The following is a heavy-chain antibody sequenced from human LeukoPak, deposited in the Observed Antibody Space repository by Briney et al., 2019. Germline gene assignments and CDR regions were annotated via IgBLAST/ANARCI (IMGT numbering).Heavy chain of an antibody. Sequence: GGPLRLSCAASGFTFSKYWMLCVRHAPGMGLESGSRINTDGTITTYADSVKGRFTVSRDHDDNTMFLQMNSVRDEDTAVYYCVRAEVGATRSPFAYWGQGTLVTVSS. D-gene: IGHD1-26*01. CDR1: GFTFSKYW. CDR3: VRAEVGATRSPFAY. J-gene: IGHJ4*02. V-gene: IGHV3-74*01. CDR2: INTDGTIT.